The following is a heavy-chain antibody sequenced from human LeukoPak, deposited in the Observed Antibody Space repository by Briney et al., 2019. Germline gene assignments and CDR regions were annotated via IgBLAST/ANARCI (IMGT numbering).Heavy chain of an antibody. CDR2: IYYSGSI. CDR1: GYSISSSNY. V-gene: IGHV4-28*05. Sequence: SETLSLTCAVSGYSISSSNYWGWIRQPPGKGLEWIGHIYYSGSIYYNPSLKSRVTMSVDTSKNQFSLKLSSVTAVDTAVYYCARKATTGPTKAAFDIWCQGTMVTVSS. CDR3: ARKATTGPTKAAFDI. D-gene: IGHD1-1*01. J-gene: IGHJ3*02.